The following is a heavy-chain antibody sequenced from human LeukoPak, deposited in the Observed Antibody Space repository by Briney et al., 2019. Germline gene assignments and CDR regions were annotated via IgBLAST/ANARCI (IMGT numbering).Heavy chain of an antibody. D-gene: IGHD3-10*01. CDR1: GGSFSGYY. J-gene: IGHJ4*02. CDR3: ARGRGVQSDYFDY. V-gene: IGHV4-34*01. CDR2: INDSGAT. Sequence: SETLSHTCGVYGGSFSGYYWTWIRQAPGKGLEWIGEINDSGATNYNPSLKSRVTISVDTSKNQFSLKLSSLTAADTAVYYCARGRGVQSDYFDYWGQGTLVTVSS.